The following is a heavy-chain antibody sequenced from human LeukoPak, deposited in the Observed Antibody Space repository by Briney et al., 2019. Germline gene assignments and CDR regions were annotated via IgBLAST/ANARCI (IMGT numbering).Heavy chain of an antibody. CDR3: AKDRPRIAAY. CDR2: IYANGYT. CDR1: GFTVSSNY. Sequence: GGSLRLSCAASGFTVSSNYMTWVRQAPGRGLEWVSLIYANGYTTYADSVKGRFTISRDNSKNTLYLQMNSLRAEDTAVYYCAKDRPRIAAYWGQGTLVTVSS. V-gene: IGHV3-53*01. D-gene: IGHD6-6*01. J-gene: IGHJ4*02.